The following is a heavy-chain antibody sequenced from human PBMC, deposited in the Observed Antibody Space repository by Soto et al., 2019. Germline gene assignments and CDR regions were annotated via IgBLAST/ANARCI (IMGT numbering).Heavy chain of an antibody. CDR3: AKGTYYYDSSGYGYFDY. V-gene: IGHV3-23*01. D-gene: IGHD3-22*01. CDR1: GFTFSSYA. Sequence: PGGSLRLSCAASGFTFSSYATSWVRQAPGKGLEWVSAISGSGGSTYYADSVKGRFTISRDNSKNTLYLQMNSLRAEDTAVYYCAKGTYYYDSSGYGYFDYWGQGTLVTVSS. J-gene: IGHJ4*02. CDR2: ISGSGGST.